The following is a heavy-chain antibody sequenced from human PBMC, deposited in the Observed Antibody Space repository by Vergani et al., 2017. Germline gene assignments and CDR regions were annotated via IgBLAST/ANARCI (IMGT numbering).Heavy chain of an antibody. V-gene: IGHV1-2*02. Sequence: QVQLVQSGAEVKKPGASVKVSCKASEYTFTGYYMHWVRQAPGQGLEWMGWINPNSGGTNYAQKFQGRVTMTRDTSISTAYMELSRLRSDDTAMYYCARDVLGYSSSRGLGFWGQGTLVTVSS. J-gene: IGHJ4*02. CDR2: INPNSGGT. D-gene: IGHD6-13*01. CDR3: ARDVLGYSSSRGLGF. CDR1: EYTFTGYY.